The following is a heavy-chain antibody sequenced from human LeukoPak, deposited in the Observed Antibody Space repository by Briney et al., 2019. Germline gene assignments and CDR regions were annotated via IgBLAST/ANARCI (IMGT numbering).Heavy chain of an antibody. CDR2: VSTSGVDT. CDR1: GFTLSNYA. D-gene: IGHD2-15*01. Sequence: GGSLRLSCAVSGFTLSNYAMSWVRQAPGKGLEWVSGVSTSGVDTYYADSVKGRFTISRDNSKNTLYLQMNSLRAEDRAVYYSAKHEGYWAVWGQGTPVTVS. V-gene: IGHV3-23*01. J-gene: IGHJ6*02. CDR3: AKHEGYWAV.